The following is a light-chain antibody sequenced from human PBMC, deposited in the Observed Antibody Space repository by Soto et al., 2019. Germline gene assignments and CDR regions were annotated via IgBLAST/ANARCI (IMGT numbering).Light chain of an antibody. Sequence: SYELTQPPSVFVSPGQTASITCSGDKLGEKYACWYQQKPGQSPVLVIYQDSKRPSGIPERFSGSNSGNTATLTISGTQAMDEADYYCQAWDSSTVVFGGGTKLTVL. V-gene: IGLV3-1*01. CDR3: QAWDSSTVV. CDR2: QDS. CDR1: KLGEKY. J-gene: IGLJ2*01.